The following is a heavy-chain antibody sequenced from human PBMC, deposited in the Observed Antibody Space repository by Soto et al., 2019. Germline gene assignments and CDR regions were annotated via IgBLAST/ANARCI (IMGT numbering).Heavy chain of an antibody. Sequence: QVQLVQSGTEVKKPGASVQVSCKASGYTFTTFAMHWVRRAPGQGLEWMGWINDGTGNTKYSQKFQGRVTVTRDTSANTVYMELSSLRSEDTAVYYCARNYYHSSGYHDAFKIWGQGTLVTVSS. J-gene: IGHJ3*02. CDR3: ARNYYHSSGYHDAFKI. CDR2: INDGTGNT. V-gene: IGHV1-3*01. CDR1: GYTFTTFA. D-gene: IGHD3-22*01.